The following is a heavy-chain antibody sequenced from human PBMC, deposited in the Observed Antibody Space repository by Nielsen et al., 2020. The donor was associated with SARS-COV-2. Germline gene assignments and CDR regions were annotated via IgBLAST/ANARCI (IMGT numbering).Heavy chain of an antibody. CDR2: IYYSGST. D-gene: IGHD3-9*01. V-gene: IGHV4-59*01. Sequence: SETLSLTCAVYGGSFSGYYWSWIRQPPGKGLEWIGYIYYSGSTNYNPSLKSRVTISVDTSKNQFSLKLSSVTAADTAVYYCASLSGTGYPFDYWGQGTLVTVSS. CDR1: GGSFSGYY. CDR3: ASLSGTGYPFDY. J-gene: IGHJ4*02.